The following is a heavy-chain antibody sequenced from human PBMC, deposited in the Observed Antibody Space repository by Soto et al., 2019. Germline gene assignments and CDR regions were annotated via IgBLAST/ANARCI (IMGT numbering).Heavy chain of an antibody. D-gene: IGHD3-3*01. J-gene: IGHJ4*02. CDR1: GGSISSNNYY. CDR2: INYNGFT. CDR3: ARQGDFWSGSGDFDY. Sequence: QLQLHESGPGLVKPSETLSLTCSVSGGSISSNNYYWGWIRQPPGKGLEWIWNINYNGFTYYNPSLKSRVTRSVDTSKNQFSLKLTSVTATDTAVYYCARQGDFWSGSGDFDYWGQGILVPVSS. V-gene: IGHV4-39*01.